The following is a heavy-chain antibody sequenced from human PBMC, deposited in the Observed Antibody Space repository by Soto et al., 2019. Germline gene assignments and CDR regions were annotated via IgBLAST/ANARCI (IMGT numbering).Heavy chain of an antibody. Sequence: GGSLRLSCAASGFTFSSYAMSWVRQAPGKGLDWVSAISGSGGSTYYADSVKGRFTISRDNSKNTLYLQMNSLRAEDTAVYYCAKDRTSYGYFYYYYYGMDVWGQGTTVTVSS. CDR3: AKDRTSYGYFYYYYYGMDV. D-gene: IGHD5-18*01. J-gene: IGHJ6*02. V-gene: IGHV3-23*01. CDR1: GFTFSSYA. CDR2: ISGSGGST.